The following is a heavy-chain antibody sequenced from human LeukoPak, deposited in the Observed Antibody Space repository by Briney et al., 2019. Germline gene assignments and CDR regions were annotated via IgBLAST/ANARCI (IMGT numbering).Heavy chain of an antibody. Sequence: SETLSLTCAVYGGSFSGYYWSWIRQPPGKGLEWIGEINHSGSTNYNPSLKSRVTISVDTSKNQFSLKLSSVTAAGTAVYYCARGGVSTLYYYYYGMDVWGQGTTVTVSS. CDR2: INHSGST. CDR3: ARGGVSTLYYYYYGMDV. J-gene: IGHJ6*02. CDR1: GGSFSGYY. V-gene: IGHV4-34*01.